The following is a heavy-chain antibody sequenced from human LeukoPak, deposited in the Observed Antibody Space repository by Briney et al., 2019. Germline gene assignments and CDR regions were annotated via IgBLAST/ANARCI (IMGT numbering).Heavy chain of an antibody. D-gene: IGHD2-2*02. V-gene: IGHV3-30*04. CDR3: ARGYCTSSSCYNDY. J-gene: IGHJ4*02. CDR1: GFTFSTYA. Sequence: GGSLRLSCVTSGFTFSTYAFHWVRQAPGKGLEWVATMSFDVNNKYYADSVRGRFTISRDNSKNTLYLQMNSLRAEDTAVYSCARGYCTSSSCYNDYWGQGTRVTVSS. CDR2: MSFDVNNK.